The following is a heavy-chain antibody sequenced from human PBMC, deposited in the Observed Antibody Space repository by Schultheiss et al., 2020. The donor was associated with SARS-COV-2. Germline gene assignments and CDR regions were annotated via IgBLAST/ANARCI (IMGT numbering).Heavy chain of an antibody. J-gene: IGHJ6*02. D-gene: IGHD3-22*01. V-gene: IGHV3-30*07. CDR2: ISYDGSNK. CDR1: GFTFSSYA. CDR3: ARDHSSSGFYYYYGMDV. Sequence: GESLKISCAASGFTFSSYAMHWVRQAPGKGLEWVAVISYDGSNKYYADSVKGRFTISRDNAKNSLYLQMNSLRAEDTAVYYCARDHSSSGFYYYYGMDVWGQGTTVTVSS.